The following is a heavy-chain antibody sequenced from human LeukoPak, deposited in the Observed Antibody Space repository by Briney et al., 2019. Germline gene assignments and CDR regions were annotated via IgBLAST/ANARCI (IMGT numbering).Heavy chain of an antibody. CDR1: GFTFDDYA. Sequence: PGRSLRLSCAASGFTFDDYAMPWARQAPGKGLEWVSGISWNSGSIGYADSVKGRFTISRDNAKNSLYLQMNSLRAEDTALYYCAKGTDDYGDYRIDYWGQGTLVTVSS. CDR3: AKGTDDYGDYRIDY. CDR2: ISWNSGSI. J-gene: IGHJ4*02. D-gene: IGHD4-17*01. V-gene: IGHV3-9*01.